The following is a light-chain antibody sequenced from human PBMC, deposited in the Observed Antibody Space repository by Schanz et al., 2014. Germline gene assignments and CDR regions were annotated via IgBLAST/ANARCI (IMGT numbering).Light chain of an antibody. V-gene: IGLV2-18*02. CDR2: EVN. CDR3: SSYAGSNSVV. CDR1: SGDVGSYNR. J-gene: IGLJ2*01. Sequence: QSALTQPPSVSGSPGQSVTISCTGTSGDVGSYNRVSWYQQPPGTAPKLMIYEVNNRPSGVPDRFSGSKSGSTASLTISGLQAEDEADYYCSSYAGSNSVVFGGGTKLTVL.